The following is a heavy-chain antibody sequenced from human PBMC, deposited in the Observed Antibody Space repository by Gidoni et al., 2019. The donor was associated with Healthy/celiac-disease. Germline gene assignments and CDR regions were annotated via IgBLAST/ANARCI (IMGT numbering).Heavy chain of an antibody. D-gene: IGHD3-22*01. CDR2: ISSSGSTI. V-gene: IGHV3-11*01. CDR3: ARDFPPYFYDSSGVDAFDI. Sequence: QVQLVAPGGGLVKPGGSLRLSCAASGFTFRDYSMSWIRQAPGKGLEWVSYISSSGSTIYYADSVKGRFTISRDNAKNSLYLQMNSLRAEDTAVYYCARDFPPYFYDSSGVDAFDIWGQGTMVTVSS. CDR1: GFTFRDYS. J-gene: IGHJ3*02.